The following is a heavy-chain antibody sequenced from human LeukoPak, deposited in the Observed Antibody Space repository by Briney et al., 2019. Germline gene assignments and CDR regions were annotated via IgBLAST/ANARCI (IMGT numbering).Heavy chain of an antibody. CDR2: IIPIFGTA. CDR3: ASEWYSRSSRYYYFDY. V-gene: IGHV1-69*05. CDR1: GGTFSSYA. J-gene: IGHJ4*02. Sequence: SVKVSCKASGGTFSSYAISWLRQAPGQGLEWMGGIIPIFGTANYAQKFQGRVTITTDESTSTAYMELSSLRPEDTAVYYCASEWYSRSSRYYYFDYWGQGTLVTVPS. D-gene: IGHD6-6*01.